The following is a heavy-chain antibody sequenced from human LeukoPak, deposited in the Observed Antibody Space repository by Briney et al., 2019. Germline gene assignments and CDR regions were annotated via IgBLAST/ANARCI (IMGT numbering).Heavy chain of an antibody. CDR2: MYYTGNT. CDR1: GVSISTSNSY. D-gene: IGHD5-18*01. V-gene: IGHV4-39*02. J-gene: IGHJ5*02. CDR3: ARDPGVDTAMAKFDP. Sequence: PSETLSLTCTVSGVSISTSNSYWGWIRQPPGKGLEWIGSMYYTGNTYYNASLKSRVTISIDTSKNQISLRLTSVTATDTAVYYCARDPGVDTAMAKFDPWGQGTLVTVSS.